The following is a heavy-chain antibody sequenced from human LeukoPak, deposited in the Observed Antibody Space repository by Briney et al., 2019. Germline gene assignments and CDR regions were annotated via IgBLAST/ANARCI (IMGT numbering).Heavy chain of an antibody. D-gene: IGHD3-10*01. CDR1: GGSISSYY. CDR2: IYHSGTT. J-gene: IGHJ4*02. V-gene: IGHV4-59*12. CDR3: ARKTAYYYDSGSYYFPDY. Sequence: PSETLSLTCTVSGGSISSYYWSWIRQPPGKGLEWIGEIYHSGTTNYNPSLKSRVTISVDKSMNQFSLKLSSVTAADTAVYYCARKTAYYYDSGSYYFPDYWGQGTLVTVSS.